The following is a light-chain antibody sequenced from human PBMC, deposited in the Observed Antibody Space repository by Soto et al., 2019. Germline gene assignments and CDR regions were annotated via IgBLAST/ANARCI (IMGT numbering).Light chain of an antibody. CDR3: QTWGTDIHV. CDR1: SGHSSYA. CDR2: LISDGSH. V-gene: IGLV4-69*01. J-gene: IGLJ1*01. Sequence: QPVLTQSPSVSASLGASVKLTCTLSSGHSSYAIAWHQQQPEKGPRFLMRLISDGSHNKGDGIPDRFSGSSSGAERYLTISSLQSEDEADYYCQTWGTDIHVFGTGTKVTVL.